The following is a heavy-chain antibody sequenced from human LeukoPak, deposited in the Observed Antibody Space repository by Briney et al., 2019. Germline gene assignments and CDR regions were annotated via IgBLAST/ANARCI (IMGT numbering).Heavy chain of an antibody. CDR3: ARSALSGTGYFDY. CDR2: INPNDGGT. CDR1: GYTFTTYY. V-gene: IGHV1-46*01. D-gene: IGHD1-1*01. J-gene: IGHJ4*02. Sequence: GASVKVSCKASGYTFTTYYMHWVRQAPGQGLGWMGIINPNDGGTAYAQKFRGRVSMTGDTSTSTVYMELTSLISEDTAVYYCARSALSGTGYFDYWGQGTLVTVSS.